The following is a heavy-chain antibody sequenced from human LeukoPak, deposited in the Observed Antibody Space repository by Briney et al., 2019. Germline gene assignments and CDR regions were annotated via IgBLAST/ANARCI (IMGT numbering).Heavy chain of an antibody. Sequence: GGSLRLSCAASGFTFSDHYIDWVRQAPGKGLEWVGRSRDKGNRYTTAYAASVKGRFTISRDDSKNTLYLQMNSLKTEDTAVYYCTTLTRYRAPLLRVSGYFDYWGQGTMVTVSS. CDR2: SRDKGNRYTT. D-gene: IGHD1-1*01. CDR3: TTLTRYRAPLLRVSGYFDY. J-gene: IGHJ4*03. V-gene: IGHV3-72*01. CDR1: GFTFSDHY.